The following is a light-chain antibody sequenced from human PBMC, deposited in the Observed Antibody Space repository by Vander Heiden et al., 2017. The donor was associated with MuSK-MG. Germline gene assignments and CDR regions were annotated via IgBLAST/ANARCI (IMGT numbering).Light chain of an antibody. CDR2: EVS. Sequence: SALTQPASVSGSPGQSLTISCPGTSSYVGGYKYVSCYQQHPGKAPKLMIYEVSNRPSGFSNRFSGSKYGNTASLTISGLQAEDEADYYCSSYTSSSTPFVFGTGTKLTVL. CDR1: SSYVGGYKY. V-gene: IGLV2-14*01. J-gene: IGLJ1*01. CDR3: SSYTSSSTPFV.